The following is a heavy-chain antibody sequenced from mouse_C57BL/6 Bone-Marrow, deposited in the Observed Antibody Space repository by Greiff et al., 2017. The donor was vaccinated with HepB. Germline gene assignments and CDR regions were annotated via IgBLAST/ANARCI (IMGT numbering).Heavy chain of an antibody. CDR2: MNRDGVST. J-gene: IGHJ2*01. CDR3: AGHEDGYYGFDY. CDR1: ESEFPSHD. Sequence: EVMLVESGGGLVQPGESLKFSCESMESEFPSHDMSWVRKTLERRRELVAAMNRDGVSTYYPDTMEGRFIISIDNTKKTLYLQMSSLRSEETALYYCAGHEDGYYGFDYWGQGTTLTVSS. V-gene: IGHV5-2*01. D-gene: IGHD2-3*01.